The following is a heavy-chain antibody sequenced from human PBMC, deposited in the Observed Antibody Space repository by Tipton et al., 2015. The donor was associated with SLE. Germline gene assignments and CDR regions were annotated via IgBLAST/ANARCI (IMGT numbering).Heavy chain of an antibody. V-gene: IGHV4-4*07. CDR2: IYSSGDR. D-gene: IGHD3-10*01. Sequence: TLSLTCTVSGGSISFYYWSWIRQSAGRGLEWIGRIYSSGDRDYNPSLRSRVTMSIDASQNRVSLRLKSVSAADTAVYYCARGMYGSNWFDPWGQGTLVTVSS. J-gene: IGHJ5*02. CDR3: ARGMYGSNWFDP. CDR1: GGSISFYY.